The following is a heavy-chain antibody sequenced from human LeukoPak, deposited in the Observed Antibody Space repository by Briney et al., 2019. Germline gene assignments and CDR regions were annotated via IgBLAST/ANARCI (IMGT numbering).Heavy chain of an antibody. Sequence: GGSLRLSCAASGFTFGSYEMNWVRQAPGKGLEWVSYISSSGSTIYYADSVKGRFTISRDNSKNTLYLQMNSLRAEDTAVYYCAKDPKYCSGGSCYLFSYWGQGTLVTVSS. D-gene: IGHD2-15*01. CDR1: GFTFGSYE. CDR2: ISSSGSTI. V-gene: IGHV3-48*03. CDR3: AKDPKYCSGGSCYLFSY. J-gene: IGHJ4*02.